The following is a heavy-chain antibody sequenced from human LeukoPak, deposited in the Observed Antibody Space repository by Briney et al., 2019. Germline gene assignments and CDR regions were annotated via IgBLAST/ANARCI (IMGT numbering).Heavy chain of an antibody. CDR2: MNPNNGNT. CDR1: VYTFTSYD. CDR3: ARGPGAINDYHMDV. Sequence: ASVTVSCKASVYTFTSYDINWVRQATGQGLEWMGWMNPNNGNTGYAQNFQGRVTITRNTSISTAYMDLSSLRSEDTAVYYCARGPGAINDYHMDVWGKGTTVTVSS. J-gene: IGHJ6*03. D-gene: IGHD2-2*01. V-gene: IGHV1-8*03.